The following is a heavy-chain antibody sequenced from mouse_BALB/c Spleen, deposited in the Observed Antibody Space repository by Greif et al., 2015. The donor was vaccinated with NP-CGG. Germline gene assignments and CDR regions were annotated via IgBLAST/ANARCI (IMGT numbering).Heavy chain of an antibody. CDR3: ARSRDGNSLYFDV. Sequence: QVQLQQSGPEVVRPGVSVKISCKGSGDTFTDYAMHWVKQSHAKSLEWIGVISTYDGNTNYNQKFKGKAAMTVDKSSITAYMEFARLTSEDSAIYFCARSRDGNSLYFDVWGAGTTVTVSS. J-gene: IGHJ1*01. D-gene: IGHD2-1*01. CDR1: GDTFTDYA. CDR2: ISTYDGNT. V-gene: IGHV1-67*01.